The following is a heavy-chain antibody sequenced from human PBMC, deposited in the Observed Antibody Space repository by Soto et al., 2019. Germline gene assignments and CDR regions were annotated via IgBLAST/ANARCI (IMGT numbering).Heavy chain of an antibody. V-gene: IGHV3-48*02. CDR2: ISSSSSTI. CDR1: GCTFSSYS. Sequence: GGSLRLSCAASGCTFSSYSMNWVRQAPGKGLEWVSYISSSSSTIYYADSVKGRFTISRDNAKNSLYLQMNSLRDEDTAVYYCARGTYYYYGMDVWGQGTTVTVSS. CDR3: ARGTYYYYGMDV. J-gene: IGHJ6*02.